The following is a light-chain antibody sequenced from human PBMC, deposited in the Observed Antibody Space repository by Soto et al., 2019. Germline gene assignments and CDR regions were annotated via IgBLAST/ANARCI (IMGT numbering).Light chain of an antibody. V-gene: IGKV3-11*02. CDR3: QQRSNWPPLT. Sequence: EIVLTQSPATLSLSPGERATLSCRASQSVSSYLAWYQQKPGQAPRLLIYDASNRATGIPARFSGSGAGRAYTTPISSLEPEDVAVYYCQQRSNWPPLTFGGGTKVEIK. CDR1: QSVSSY. CDR2: DAS. J-gene: IGKJ4*01.